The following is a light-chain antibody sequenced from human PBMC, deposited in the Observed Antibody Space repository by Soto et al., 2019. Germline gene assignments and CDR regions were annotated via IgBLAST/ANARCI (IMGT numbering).Light chain of an antibody. J-gene: IGLJ2*01. CDR2: EVS. CDR1: SSDVGSYSL. V-gene: IGLV2-23*02. CDR3: CSYAGSSTVV. Sequence: QSVLTQPASVSGSPGQSITISCTGTSSDVGSYSLVSWYQQHPGKAPKLMIYEVSKRPSGVSNRFSGSKSGNTASLTISGLQAEDEADYYCCSYAGSSTVVFGGGTKLTVL.